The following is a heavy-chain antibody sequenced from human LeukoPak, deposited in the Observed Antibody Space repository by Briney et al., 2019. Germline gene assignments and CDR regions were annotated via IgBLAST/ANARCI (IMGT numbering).Heavy chain of an antibody. V-gene: IGHV3-33*06. CDR3: AKAIGGYTYGVDY. Sequence: GRSLRLSCAASGFTFSSYGMHWVRQAPGKGLEWVALIWYDGSIKYYADSVKGRFTISRDNSKDTLYLQMNSLRAEDTAVYYCAKAIGGYTYGVDYWGQGTLVTVSS. D-gene: IGHD5-18*01. J-gene: IGHJ4*02. CDR2: IWYDGSIK. CDR1: GFTFSSYG.